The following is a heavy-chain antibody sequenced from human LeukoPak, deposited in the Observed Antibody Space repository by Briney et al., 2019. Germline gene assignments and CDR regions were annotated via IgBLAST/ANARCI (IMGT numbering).Heavy chain of an antibody. D-gene: IGHD6-19*01. CDR1: GVSISSGGYY. CDR2: IYYSGST. V-gene: IGHV4-31*03. CDR3: ANSGWYNAFDI. J-gene: IGHJ3*02. Sequence: TLSLTCTVSGVSISSGGYYWRWIRQHPGKGLEWIGYIYYSGSTYYNPSLKSRITISVDTSKNQFSQKLSPVTAADTAVYYCANSGWYNAFDIRGRGTMVTVSS.